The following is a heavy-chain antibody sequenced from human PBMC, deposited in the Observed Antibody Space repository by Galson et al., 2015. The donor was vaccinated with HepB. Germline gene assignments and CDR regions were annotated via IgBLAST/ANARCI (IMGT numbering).Heavy chain of an antibody. CDR3: ARVWYYDTSAYRHFDQ. D-gene: IGHD3-22*01. CDR2: IKQDGSEK. J-gene: IGHJ4*02. Sequence: SLRLSCAASGFTFSRSWMGWVRQAPGKGLEWVANIKQDGSEKNYVDSVEGRFTISRDNAKNLLYLEMNSLRAEDTAVYYCARVWYYDTSAYRHFDQWGQGTLVTVSS. CDR1: GFTFSRSW. V-gene: IGHV3-7*03.